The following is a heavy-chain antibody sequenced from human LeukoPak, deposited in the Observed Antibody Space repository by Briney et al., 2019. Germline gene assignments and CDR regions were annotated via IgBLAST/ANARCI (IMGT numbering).Heavy chain of an antibody. J-gene: IGHJ4*02. CDR1: GFTFSNYG. V-gene: IGHV3-23*01. D-gene: IGHD1/OR15-1a*01. CDR2: ISVSGGST. CDR3: ARVEHPGAFDY. Sequence: GGTLRLSCAASGFTFSNYGMSWVRQAPGKGLEWVSAISVSGGSTYYADSVKGRFTISRDNSKNTLYLQMNSLRAEDTAVYYCARVEHPGAFDYWGQGTLVTVSS.